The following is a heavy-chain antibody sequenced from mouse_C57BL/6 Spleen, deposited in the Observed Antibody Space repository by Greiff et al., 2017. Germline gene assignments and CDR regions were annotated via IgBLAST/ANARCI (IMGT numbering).Heavy chain of an antibody. J-gene: IGHJ3*01. V-gene: IGHV5-16*01. Sequence: EVQVVESEGGLVQPGSSMKLSCTASGFTFSDYYMAWVRQVPEKGLEWVANINYDGSSTYYLDSLKSRFIISRDNAKNILYLQMSSLKSEDTATYYCARGDYYYGSRGFAYWGQGTLVTVSA. CDR1: GFTFSDYY. D-gene: IGHD1-1*01. CDR2: INYDGSST. CDR3: ARGDYYYGSRGFAY.